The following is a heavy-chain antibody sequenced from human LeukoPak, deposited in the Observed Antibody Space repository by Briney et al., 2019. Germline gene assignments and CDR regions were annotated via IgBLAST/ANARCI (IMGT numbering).Heavy chain of an antibody. J-gene: IGHJ4*02. D-gene: IGHD4-23*01. Sequence: PGRSLRLSCAASGFTFSSYGMHWVRPAPGKGLEWVAVISYDGSKKYYADSVKGRFTISRDNSRNTLYLQMNSLRAEDTAVYYCAKDLDYGGYSGPFDYWGQGTLVTVSS. CDR3: AKDLDYGGYSGPFDY. CDR2: ISYDGSKK. V-gene: IGHV3-30*18. CDR1: GFTFSSYG.